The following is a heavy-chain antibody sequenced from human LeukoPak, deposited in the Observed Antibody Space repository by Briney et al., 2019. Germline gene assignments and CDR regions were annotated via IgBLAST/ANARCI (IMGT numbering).Heavy chain of an antibody. CDR2: ISGGGGVT. J-gene: IGHJ4*02. CDR3: AKEPRVATIEIFDY. Sequence: GVSLGLSCAASGFTFSSYAMSWVRQAPGKGLEWVSSISGGGGVTYYADSVKGRFTISRDNSKNTVYLQMNSLRAEDTAVYYCAKEPRVATIEIFDYWGQGTLVTVSS. CDR1: GFTFSSYA. D-gene: IGHD5-12*01. V-gene: IGHV3-23*01.